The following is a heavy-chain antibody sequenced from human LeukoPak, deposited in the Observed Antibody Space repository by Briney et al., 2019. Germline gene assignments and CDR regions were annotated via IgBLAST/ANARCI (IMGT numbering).Heavy chain of an antibody. CDR2: INPNSGGT. D-gene: IGHD6-6*01. J-gene: IGHJ4*02. Sequence: ASVKVSCKASGYTFTGYYMHWVRQAPGQGLKWMGWINPNSGGTNYAQKFQGRVTMTRDTSISTAYMELSRLRSDDTAVYYCARDMSIAARMLSYWGQGTLVTVSS. CDR1: GYTFTGYY. CDR3: ARDMSIAARMLSY. V-gene: IGHV1-2*02.